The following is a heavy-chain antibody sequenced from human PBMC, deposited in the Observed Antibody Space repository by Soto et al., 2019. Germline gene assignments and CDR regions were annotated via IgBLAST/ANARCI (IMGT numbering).Heavy chain of an antibody. V-gene: IGHV1-69*12. Sequence: QVQLVQSGAEVKKPGSSVKLSCKTSGGTFSSYAISWVRQAPGQGLEWMGGIIPIFDTANYAQKFQGRVTITADESTSKAYMELSSLRAEDTAVYYCARHDCITSSCYYYYYYSMDVWGQGTTVTVSS. CDR3: ARHDCITSSCYYYYYYSMDV. J-gene: IGHJ6*02. CDR2: IIPIFDTA. D-gene: IGHD2-2*01. CDR1: GGTFSSYA.